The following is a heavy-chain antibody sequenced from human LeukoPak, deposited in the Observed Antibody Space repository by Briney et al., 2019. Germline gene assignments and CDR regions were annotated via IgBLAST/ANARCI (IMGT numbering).Heavy chain of an antibody. J-gene: IGHJ3*02. CDR3: ARAPSGTLGTFDI. CDR1: GGTFSSYA. Sequence: SVTVSCKASGGTFSSYACSWVRQAPGQGLEWMGGIIPISATGNYAQKFQGRVTITADESTRTAYMELSSLRSEDTAVYYCARAPSGTLGTFDIWGQGTMVTVSS. V-gene: IGHV1-69*13. D-gene: IGHD3-10*01. CDR2: IIPISATG.